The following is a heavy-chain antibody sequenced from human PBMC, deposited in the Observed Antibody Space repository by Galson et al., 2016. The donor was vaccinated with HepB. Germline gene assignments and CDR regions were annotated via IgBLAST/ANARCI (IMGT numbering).Heavy chain of an antibody. J-gene: IGHJ3*02. V-gene: IGHV3-48*03. Sequence: SLRLSCAASGFTFSSYEMNWVRQAPGKGLEWVSYVSTSGSATTMFYADSVKGRFTISRDNAENSLYLQMDSLTAEDTAMYYCARARIAALGTGAFDMWGQGTTVTVSS. CDR3: ARARIAALGTGAFDM. D-gene: IGHD6-13*01. CDR1: GFTFSSYE. CDR2: VSTSGSATTM.